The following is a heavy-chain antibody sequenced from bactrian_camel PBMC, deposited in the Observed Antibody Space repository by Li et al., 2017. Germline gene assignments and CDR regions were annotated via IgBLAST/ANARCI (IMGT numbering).Heavy chain of an antibody. CDR2: IYGTGGT. V-gene: IGHV3S63*01. Sequence: HVQLVESGGGSVQAGETLRLSCTAPGFSFDDSEMGWYRQAPGQEREGVATIYGTGGTIHADFVEGRFTISQDNTKNTVYLQMDSLKPEDTAMYYCATTRVGGLPLIWSAYNYWGQGTQVTVS. J-gene: IGHJ4*01. CDR1: GFSFDDSE. CDR3: ATTRVGGLPLIWSAYNY. D-gene: IGHD4*01.